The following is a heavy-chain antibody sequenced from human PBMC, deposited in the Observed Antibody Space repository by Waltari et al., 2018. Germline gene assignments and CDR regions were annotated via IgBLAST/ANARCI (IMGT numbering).Heavy chain of an antibody. J-gene: IGHJ6*03. Sequence: VQLVESGGGLVQPGGSLRLSCAASGFTFSSYSMNWVRQAPGKGLGWVSYISSSSSTIYYADSVKGRFTISRDNAKNSLYLQMNSLRAEDTAVYYCARVETGLKYYYMDVWGKGTTVTVSS. CDR3: ARVETGLKYYYMDV. D-gene: IGHD1-1*01. CDR2: ISSSSSTI. V-gene: IGHV3-48*04. CDR1: GFTFSSYS.